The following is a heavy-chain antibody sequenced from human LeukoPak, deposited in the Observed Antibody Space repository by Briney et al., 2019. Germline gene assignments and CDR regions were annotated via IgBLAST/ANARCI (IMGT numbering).Heavy chain of an antibody. CDR1: GDSVSSNSVS. Sequence: ASQTLSLTCAISGDSVSSNSVSWNWIRQSPSRGLEWLGRTYYRSKWYYDYALSVKSRITVNPDTSKNQFSLQLNSVTPEDTAVYYCARDRPSSSGWTPLDYWGQGTLVTVSS. D-gene: IGHD6-19*01. V-gene: IGHV6-1*01. CDR3: ARDRPSSSGWTPLDY. CDR2: TYYRSKWYY. J-gene: IGHJ4*02.